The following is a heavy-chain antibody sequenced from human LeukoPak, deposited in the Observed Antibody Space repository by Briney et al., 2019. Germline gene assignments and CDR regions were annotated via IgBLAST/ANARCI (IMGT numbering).Heavy chain of an antibody. D-gene: IGHD2-2*01. CDR3: ARRMAVPAAFDY. CDR1: GGTFSSYA. J-gene: IGHJ4*02. Sequence: SVKVSCKASGGTFSSYAISWVRQAPGQGLEWMGGIIPILGTANYAQKFQGRVTITADESTSTAYMELSSLRSEDTAVYYCARRMAVPAAFDYWGQGTLVTVSS. V-gene: IGHV1-69*13. CDR2: IIPILGTA.